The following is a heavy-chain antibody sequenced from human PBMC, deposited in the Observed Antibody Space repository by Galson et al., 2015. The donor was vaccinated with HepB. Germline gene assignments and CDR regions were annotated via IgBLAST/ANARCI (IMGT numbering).Heavy chain of an antibody. Sequence: PALVKPTQTLTLPCTSSGFSLSTSGMCVSWIRQPPGKALEWLARIDWDDDKYYSTSLKTRLTISKDTSKNQVVLTMTNMDPVDTATYYCARIIRGSGSLYFDYWGQGTLVTVSS. V-gene: IGHV2-70*11. J-gene: IGHJ4*02. CDR2: IDWDDDK. CDR3: ARIIRGSGSLYFDY. D-gene: IGHD3-10*01. CDR1: GFSLSTSGMC.